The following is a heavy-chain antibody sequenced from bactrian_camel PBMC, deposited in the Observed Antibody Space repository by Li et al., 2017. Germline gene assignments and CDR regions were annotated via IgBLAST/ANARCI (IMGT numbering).Heavy chain of an antibody. Sequence: HVQLVESGGGSVQAGGSLRLSCAASAYTYSVNCMGWFRQAPGKEREFVSRIDSGGSTSYADSVKGRFTISKDNAKNTLYLQMNSLKSEDTALYYCVTGDWWDGFMVWGQGTQVTVS. CDR2: IDSGGST. D-gene: IGHD7*01. J-gene: IGHJ4*01. CDR1: AYTYSVNC. V-gene: IGHV3S53*01. CDR3: VTGDWWDGFMV.